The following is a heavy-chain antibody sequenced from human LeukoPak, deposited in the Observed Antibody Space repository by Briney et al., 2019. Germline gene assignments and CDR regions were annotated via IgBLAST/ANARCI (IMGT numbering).Heavy chain of an antibody. CDR1: GGSISNYY. Sequence: SETLSLTSTVSGGSISNYYWSWIRQPPGKGLEWIAYIYYSGSTNYNPSLKSRVTISVDTSKSQFSLKVNSVTAADTAVYYCARATYYYDSSLGYWGQGTLVTVSS. D-gene: IGHD3-22*01. CDR2: IYYSGST. CDR3: ARATYYYDSSLGY. J-gene: IGHJ4*02. V-gene: IGHV4-59*01.